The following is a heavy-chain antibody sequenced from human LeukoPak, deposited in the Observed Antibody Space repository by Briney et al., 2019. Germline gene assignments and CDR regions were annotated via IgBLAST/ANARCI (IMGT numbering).Heavy chain of an antibody. V-gene: IGHV1-8*01. CDR1: GYTFTSYD. Sequence: ASVKVSCKASGYTFTSYDINWVRQATGQGLEWMGWMNPNSGNTGYAQKFQGRVTMTRNTSISTAYMELSSLRSEDTAVYYCARVAIVRGVKDYYMDVRGKGTTVTVSS. D-gene: IGHD3-10*01. CDR3: ARVAIVRGVKDYYMDV. J-gene: IGHJ6*03. CDR2: MNPNSGNT.